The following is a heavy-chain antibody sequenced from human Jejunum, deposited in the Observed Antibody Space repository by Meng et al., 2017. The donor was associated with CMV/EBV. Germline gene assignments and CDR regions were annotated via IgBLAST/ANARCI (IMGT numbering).Heavy chain of an antibody. CDR1: SNTVA. J-gene: IGHJ4*02. Sequence: SNTVAWNWIRQSPSRGLEYLGRTYYRSKWYNDYAVSVKGRIVINPDTSKNQFSLQLNSVTPEDTAVYYCARDYYGSGTYSYLFDYWGQGTLGTVSS. CDR2: TYYRSKWYN. D-gene: IGHD3-10*01. V-gene: IGHV6-1*01. CDR3: ARDYYGSGTYSYLFDY.